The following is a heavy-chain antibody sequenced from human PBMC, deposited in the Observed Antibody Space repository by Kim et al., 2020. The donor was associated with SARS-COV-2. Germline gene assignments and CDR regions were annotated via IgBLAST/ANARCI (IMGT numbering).Heavy chain of an antibody. CDR3: AREAFHRGDWYFDL. CDR1: GFTFSSYW. J-gene: IGHJ2*01. V-gene: IGHV3-74*01. Sequence: GGSLRLSCAASGFTFSSYWMHWVRQAPGKGLVWVSRTNSDESRATYADSLKGRFTISRDNAKNTLYLQMNSLRADDTAVYYCAREAFHRGDWYFDLWGRGTLVTISS. D-gene: IGHD3-10*01. CDR2: TNSDESRA.